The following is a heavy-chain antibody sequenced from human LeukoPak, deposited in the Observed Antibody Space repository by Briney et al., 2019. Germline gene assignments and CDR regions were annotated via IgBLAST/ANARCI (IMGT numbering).Heavy chain of an antibody. CDR2: KYYSGST. CDR1: GVSINTCCYY. CDR3: ARHPDCSSTSCPFDY. V-gene: IGHV4-61*01. J-gene: IGHJ4*02. D-gene: IGHD2-2*01. Sequence: PSETLSLTCDVSGVSINTCCYYWTWIRQPPGKGLERIGYKYYSGSTRYNSSLRSRLTISLDTSKNQFSLRLTSVTAADTAVYYCARHPDCSSTSCPFDYWGQGTLVTVSS.